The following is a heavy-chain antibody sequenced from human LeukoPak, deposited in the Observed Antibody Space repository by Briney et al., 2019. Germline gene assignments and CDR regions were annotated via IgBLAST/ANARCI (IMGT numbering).Heavy chain of an antibody. D-gene: IGHD6-19*01. CDR1: GGSFSGYY. CDR2: INRSGNT. Sequence: SETLSLTCAVYGGSFSGYYWSWIRQPPGKGLGWFGEINRSGNTNYNPSLKSRATISVDNSKNQLSLKLSSVTAEDTAVYYCSRCRVARRLAAVAVDFGYWGQGTLVTVSS. J-gene: IGHJ4*02. V-gene: IGHV4-34*01. CDR3: SRCRVARRLAAVAVDFGY.